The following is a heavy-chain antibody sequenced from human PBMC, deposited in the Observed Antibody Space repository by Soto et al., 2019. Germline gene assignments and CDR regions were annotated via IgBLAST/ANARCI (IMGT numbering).Heavy chain of an antibody. Sequence: VQLVQSGAEVKKPGASVKVSGKASGYTFTGYYMHWVRQAPGQGVEWMGWINPNSGGTNYAQKFQGWVTMTSDTSISTAYMELSRLRSDDTAVYYCAREGLAVAGLYYYYGMDVWGQGTTVTVSS. CDR2: INPNSGGT. CDR3: AREGLAVAGLYYYYGMDV. V-gene: IGHV1-2*04. D-gene: IGHD6-19*01. J-gene: IGHJ6*02. CDR1: GYTFTGYY.